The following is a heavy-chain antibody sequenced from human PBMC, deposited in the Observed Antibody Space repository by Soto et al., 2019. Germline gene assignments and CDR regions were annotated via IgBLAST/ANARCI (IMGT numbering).Heavy chain of an antibody. D-gene: IGHD4-17*01. Sequence: GASVKVSCKASGYTFTSYGISWVRQAPGQGPEWVGWIHTYNGNTNFAQKLQGRVTLTTDTSTSTAYMELRSLRSDDTAVYYCARDSDYIIAYWGQGTLVTVSS. CDR1: GYTFTSYG. CDR2: IHTYNGNT. V-gene: IGHV1-18*01. CDR3: ARDSDYIIAY. J-gene: IGHJ4*02.